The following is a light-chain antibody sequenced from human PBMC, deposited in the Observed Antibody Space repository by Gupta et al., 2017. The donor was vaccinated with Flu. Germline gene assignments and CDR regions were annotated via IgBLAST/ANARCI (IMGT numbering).Light chain of an antibody. Sequence: SSLTASVGDRVTITCRAGQNIDNHLNWYHHKPGRAPKLLIFGASKLQSGVPSRFAGSGSGTDFALNISSLQPEDFTTYFCQQTFTTPRCTFGQGTKLEI. CDR1: QNIDNH. J-gene: IGKJ2*02. CDR2: GAS. CDR3: QQTFTTPRCT. V-gene: IGKV1-39*01.